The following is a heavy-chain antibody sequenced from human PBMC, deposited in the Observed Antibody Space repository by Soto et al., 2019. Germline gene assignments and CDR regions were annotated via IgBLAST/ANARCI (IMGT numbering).Heavy chain of an antibody. V-gene: IGHV3-66*01. J-gene: IGHJ4*02. CDR3: AGPGEQHRY. Sequence: GGSLRLSCAASGFTFDDYAMYWVRQVLGKGLEWVSLIYSGGSTYYADSEKGRFTFSRDNSKNTLYLQMNSLRAEDTAVYYCAGPGEQHRYWGQGTLVTVSS. CDR1: GFTFDDYA. CDR2: IYSGGST. D-gene: IGHD3-16*01.